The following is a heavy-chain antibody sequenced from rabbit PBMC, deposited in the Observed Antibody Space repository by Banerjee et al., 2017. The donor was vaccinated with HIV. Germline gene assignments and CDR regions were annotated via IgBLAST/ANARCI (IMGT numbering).Heavy chain of an antibody. D-gene: IGHD4-1*01. Sequence: QEQLEESGGDLVKPEGSLTLTCTASGFSFSNKYVMCWVRQAPGKGLEWIACIYAASSGSTWYASWAKGRFTISKTSSTTVTLQMTSLTAADTATYFCARDLAGVIGWNFNLWGQGTLVTVS. V-gene: IGHV1S45*01. J-gene: IGHJ4*01. CDR2: IYAASSGST. CDR3: ARDLAGVIGWNFNL. CDR1: GFSFSNKYV.